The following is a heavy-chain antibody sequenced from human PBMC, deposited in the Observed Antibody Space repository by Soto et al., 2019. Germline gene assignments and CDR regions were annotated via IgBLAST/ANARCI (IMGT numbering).Heavy chain of an antibody. Sequence: QVQLVQSGAEVKKPGSSVKVSCKASGGTFSSSVISWVRQAPGQGLEWMAGTIPIFGTANYAQKFQGRVTVSADQSTSTAYMALSSLRSDDTAVYYCASQSGSGSYSAWGQGTLVTVSS. CDR1: GGTFSSSV. V-gene: IGHV1-69*01. D-gene: IGHD3-10*01. J-gene: IGHJ5*02. CDR2: TIPIFGTA. CDR3: ASQSGSGSYSA.